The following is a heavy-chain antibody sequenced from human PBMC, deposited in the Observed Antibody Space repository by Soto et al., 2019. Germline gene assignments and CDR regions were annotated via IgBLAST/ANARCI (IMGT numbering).Heavy chain of an antibody. Sequence: ATGRVSYHAPGYPFTSDGIRWVRQTPGQGLEWMGWISAYNGNTNYAQKLQGRVTMTTDTSTSTAYMELRSLRSDDTAVYYCVLWFGELLPFDYWGQGTLVTVS. J-gene: IGHJ4*02. CDR2: ISAYNGNT. D-gene: IGHD3-10*01. CDR1: GYPFTSDG. V-gene: IGHV1-18*01. CDR3: VLWFGELLPFDY.